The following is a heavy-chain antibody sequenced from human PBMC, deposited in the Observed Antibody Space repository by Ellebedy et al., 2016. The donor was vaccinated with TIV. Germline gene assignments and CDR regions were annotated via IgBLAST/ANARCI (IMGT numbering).Heavy chain of an antibody. J-gene: IGHJ4*02. CDR2: VYHTGST. D-gene: IGHD5-18*01. Sequence: SETLSLTXTVSGGSISTGDYYWSWVRQAPGKGLEWIGYVYHTGSTYYIPSPRSRVTMSLDRSKNQFSLKLSSVTATDTAVYYCARGVDTAMVRGYYLDYWGQGTLVTVSS. V-gene: IGHV4-30-4*01. CDR3: ARGVDTAMVRGYYLDY. CDR1: GGSISTGDYY.